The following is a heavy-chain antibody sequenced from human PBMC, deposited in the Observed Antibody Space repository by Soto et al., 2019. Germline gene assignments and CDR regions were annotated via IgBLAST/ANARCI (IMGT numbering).Heavy chain of an antibody. CDR3: AKDRGRGGYYYYGMDV. V-gene: IGHV3-23*01. D-gene: IGHD3-16*01. CDR2: ISGSGGST. CDR1: GFTFDNYA. J-gene: IGHJ6*02. Sequence: GGSLRLSCAASGFTFDNYAMNWVRQAPGKGLEWVSTISGSGGSTYYADSVKGRFTISRDNSKNTPYLQMNSLRAEDTAVYYCAKDRGRGGYYYYGMDVWGQGTTVTVSS.